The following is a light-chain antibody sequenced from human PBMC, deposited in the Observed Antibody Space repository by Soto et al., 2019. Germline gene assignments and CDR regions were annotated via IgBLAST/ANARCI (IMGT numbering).Light chain of an antibody. CDR1: QSISSY. CDR2: AAS. J-gene: IGKJ3*01. V-gene: IGKV1-39*01. CDR3: QQSYSTPRT. Sequence: DIQMTQSPSSLSASVGDRVTITCRASQSISSYLNWYQQKPGKAPKLLIYAASSLQSGVPSRFSGSGSGTDFTLTISSLQPEDFATYSCQQSYSTPRTFGPGTKVDTK.